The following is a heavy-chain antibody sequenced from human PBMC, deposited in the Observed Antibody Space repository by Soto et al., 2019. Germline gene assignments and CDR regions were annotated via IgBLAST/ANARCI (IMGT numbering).Heavy chain of an antibody. Sequence: GGSLRLSCAASGFTFSSYGMHWVRQAPGKGLEWVAVISYDGSNKYYADSVKGRFTISRDNSKNTLYLQMNSLRAEDTAVYYCAKSQHHYDILTGYYRPLYYYYGMDVWGQGTTVTVS. J-gene: IGHJ6*02. D-gene: IGHD3-9*01. CDR1: GFTFSSYG. CDR2: ISYDGSNK. V-gene: IGHV3-30*18. CDR3: AKSQHHYDILTGYYRPLYYYYGMDV.